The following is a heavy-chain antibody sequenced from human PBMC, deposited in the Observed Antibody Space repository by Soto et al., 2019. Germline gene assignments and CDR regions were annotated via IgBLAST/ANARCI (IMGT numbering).Heavy chain of an antibody. V-gene: IGHV4-39*01. CDR1: GDSVGSPGYC. Sequence: SATLSITCPVSGDSVGSPGYCWGWIRQPPGKGLEWIGTIYYNGETFYHPSLKSRITMSIHTSKNQFSLNMTSVTAADTAVYYCARHGSYWGQGTLVTVSS. J-gene: IGHJ4*02. CDR3: ARHGSY. CDR2: IYYNGET.